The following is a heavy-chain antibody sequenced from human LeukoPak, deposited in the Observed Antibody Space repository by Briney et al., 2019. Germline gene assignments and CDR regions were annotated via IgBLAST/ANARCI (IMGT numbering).Heavy chain of an antibody. CDR3: AKSRGIYCRSSSCSFDY. V-gene: IGHV3-23*01. CDR2: VSASGTNS. J-gene: IGHJ4*02. D-gene: IGHD2-2*01. CDR1: GFTFSNYA. Sequence: GGSLRLSCAASGFTFSNYAMSWVRQAPGKGLEWVSTVSASGTNSYYADSVKGRFTISRDNSKSTLYLQMNILRAQDTAVCFCAKSRGIYCRSSSCSFDYWGQGILVTVSS.